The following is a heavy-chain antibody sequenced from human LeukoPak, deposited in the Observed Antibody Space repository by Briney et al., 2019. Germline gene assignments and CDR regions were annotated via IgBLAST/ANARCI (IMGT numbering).Heavy chain of an antibody. Sequence: SETLSLTCTVSGGSISTYYWSWIRQPAEKGLEWIGRIHSSGTTHYNPSLRSRVTLSIDTSKNQFSLKLSSVTAADTAVYYCGRLNLPAVSGAFDYWGKGTLVTVSS. D-gene: IGHD2-2*01. CDR3: GRLNLPAVSGAFDY. V-gene: IGHV4-4*07. CDR2: IHSSGTT. CDR1: GGSISTYY. J-gene: IGHJ4*02.